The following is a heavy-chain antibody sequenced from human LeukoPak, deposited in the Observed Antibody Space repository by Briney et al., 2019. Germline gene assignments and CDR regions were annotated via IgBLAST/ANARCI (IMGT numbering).Heavy chain of an antibody. J-gene: IGHJ5*02. CDR2: IIPILGIA. D-gene: IGHD3-16*01. CDR1: GGTFSSYA. CDR3: ARDRQPMPGGVKGPNWFDP. Sequence: KISCKASGGTFSSYAISWVRQAPGQGLEWMGRIIPILGIANYAQKFQGRVTITADKSTSTAYMELSSLRSEDTAVYYCARDRQPMPGGVKGPNWFDPWGQGTLVTVSS. V-gene: IGHV1-69*04.